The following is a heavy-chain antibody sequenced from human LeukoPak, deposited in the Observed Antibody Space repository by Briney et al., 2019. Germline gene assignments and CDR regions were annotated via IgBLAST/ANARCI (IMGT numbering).Heavy chain of an antibody. CDR2: IYYSGST. CDR3: ARDEKQGFDP. Sequence: SETLSLTCTVSGGSISSYYWSWIRQPPGKGLEWIGYIYYSGSTNYNPSLKSRVTIPVDTSKNQFSLKLSSVTAADTAVYYCARDEKQGFDPWGQGTLVTVSS. CDR1: GGSISSYY. V-gene: IGHV4-59*01. J-gene: IGHJ5*02.